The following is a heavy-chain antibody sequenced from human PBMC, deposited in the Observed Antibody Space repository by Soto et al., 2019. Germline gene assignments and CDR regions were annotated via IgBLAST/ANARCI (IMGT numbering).Heavy chain of an antibody. D-gene: IGHD2-2*01. V-gene: IGHV3-73*01. Sequence: GGSLRLSCAASGFTFSGSAMHWVRQASGKGLEWVGRIKSKANSYATAYAASVKGRFTISRDDSKNTAYLQMNSLKTEDTAVYYCTRHPDIVVVPAATWGPGTLVPV. CDR3: TRHPDIVVVPAAT. CDR2: IKSKANSYAT. J-gene: IGHJ4*02. CDR1: GFTFSGSA.